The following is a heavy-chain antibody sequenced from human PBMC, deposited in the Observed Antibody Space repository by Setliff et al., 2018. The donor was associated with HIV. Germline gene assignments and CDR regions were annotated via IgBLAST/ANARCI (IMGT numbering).Heavy chain of an antibody. CDR3: AREGVHHNFWSGYTYYYGLDV. Sequence: PGGSLRLSCAASGFTFSTYSMNWVRQAPGKGLEWVSYISSSSSTIYYADSVRGRFTISRDNPNNLLYLQMDSLRGEDTAVYYCAREGVHHNFWSGYTYYYGLDVWGQGTMVTVS. CDR2: ISSSSSTI. J-gene: IGHJ3*01. CDR1: GFTFSTYS. D-gene: IGHD3-3*01. V-gene: IGHV3-48*04.